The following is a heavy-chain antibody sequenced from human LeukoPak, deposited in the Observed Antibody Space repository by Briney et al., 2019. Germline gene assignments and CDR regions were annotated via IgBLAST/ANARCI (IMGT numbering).Heavy chain of an antibody. CDR2: IYTSGST. CDR3: ARRRSGSSWCDF. CDR1: GGSISSGSYY. V-gene: IGHV4-61*02. Sequence: PSQTLSLTCTVSGGSISSGSYYWSWIRQPAGKGLEWIGRIYTSGSTNYNPSLKSRVTISVDTSKNQFSLKLNSVTAADTAIYYCARRRSGSSWCDFWGQGTLVTVSS. D-gene: IGHD6-13*01. J-gene: IGHJ4*02.